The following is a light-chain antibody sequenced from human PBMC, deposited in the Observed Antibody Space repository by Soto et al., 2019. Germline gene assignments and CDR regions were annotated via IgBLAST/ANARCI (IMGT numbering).Light chain of an antibody. V-gene: IGKV1-5*01. J-gene: IGKJ5*01. CDR3: QQSFSVPPT. Sequence: DIQMTQSPSTLSASLGDRVTITCRASQSISSWLAWYQQKPGKAPKLLIYDASSLESGVPSGFSGSGSGTNFSLTISNLQPEDFETYYCQQSFSVPPTFGQGTRLEIK. CDR2: DAS. CDR1: QSISSW.